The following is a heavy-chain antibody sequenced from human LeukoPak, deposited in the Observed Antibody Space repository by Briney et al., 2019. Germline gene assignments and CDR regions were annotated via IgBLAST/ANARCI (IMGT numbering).Heavy chain of an antibody. CDR1: GFTFSSYV. V-gene: IGHV3-23*01. CDR2: ISGSGGGT. J-gene: IGHJ4*02. D-gene: IGHD6-13*01. Sequence: GGSLRLSCAASGFTFSSYVMSCVRRAPGKGLEWVSAISGSGGGTYYADSVRGRFTISRDNSKNTLYLQTNSLRAEDTAVYYCARRGAPGTYYFDYWGQGTLVTVSS. CDR3: ARRGAPGTYYFDY.